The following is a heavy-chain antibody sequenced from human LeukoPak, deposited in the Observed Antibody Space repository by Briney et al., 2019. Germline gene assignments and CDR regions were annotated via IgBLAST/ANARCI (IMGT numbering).Heavy chain of an antibody. V-gene: IGHV1-2*02. CDR2: INPNSGGT. J-gene: IGHJ4*02. D-gene: IGHD1-26*01. Sequence: GASVKVSCKASGYTFTGCYMHWVRQAPGQGLEWMGWINPNSGGTNYAQKFQGRVTMTRDTSISTAYMELSRLRSDDTAVYYCARRVGAKYYFDYLGQGTLVTVSS. CDR3: ARRVGAKYYFDY. CDR1: GYTFTGCY.